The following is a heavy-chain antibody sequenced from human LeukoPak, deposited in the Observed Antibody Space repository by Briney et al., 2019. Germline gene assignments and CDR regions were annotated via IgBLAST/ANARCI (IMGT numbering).Heavy chain of an antibody. CDR2: MNPNSGDI. Sequence: ASVKVSCKASGFAFSNYAIIWVRQATGHGLEWVGWMNPNSGDIAYAQKFQGRVTMTRNTSISTVYMQLSNLKSEDMALYYCATFSSSWHDAFDVWGQGARVTVSS. J-gene: IGHJ3*01. CDR1: GFAFSNYA. V-gene: IGHV1-8*02. CDR3: ATFSSSWHDAFDV. D-gene: IGHD6-13*01.